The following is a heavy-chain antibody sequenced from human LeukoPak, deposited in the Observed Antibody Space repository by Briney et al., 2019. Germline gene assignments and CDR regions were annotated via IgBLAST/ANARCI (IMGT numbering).Heavy chain of an antibody. V-gene: IGHV1-18*01. CDR1: GYTFTSYT. Sequence: ASVKVSCKPSGYTFTSYTISWVRQAPGQRLEWVGWISAYNGNTRYAEELQGRITMTTDTSRTTAYKELRSLTSDDTAIYYCARGAGQLELLDXWGQGXLVTV. CDR2: ISAYNGNT. D-gene: IGHD1-1*01. CDR3: ARGAGQLELLDX. J-gene: IGHJ5*02.